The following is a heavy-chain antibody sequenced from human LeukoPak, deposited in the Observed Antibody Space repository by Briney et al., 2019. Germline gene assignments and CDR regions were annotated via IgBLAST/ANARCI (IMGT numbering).Heavy chain of an antibody. CDR3: AMGIAAAGTISEFDY. Sequence: GESLKISCKGSGYSFTSYWIGWVRQMPGKGLEWMGIIYPGDSDTRYSPSFQGQVTISADKSISTAYLQWSSLKASDTAMYYCAMGIAAAGTISEFDYWGQGTLDTVSS. D-gene: IGHD6-13*01. J-gene: IGHJ4*02. CDR1: GYSFTSYW. V-gene: IGHV5-51*01. CDR2: IYPGDSDT.